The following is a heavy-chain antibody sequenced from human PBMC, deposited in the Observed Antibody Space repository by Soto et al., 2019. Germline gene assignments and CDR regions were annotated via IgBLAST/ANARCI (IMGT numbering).Heavy chain of an antibody. J-gene: IGHJ5*02. Sequence: LSLTCSVSGVSIRGSSYYWGWIRQPPGKGLEWIGSIYYSGQTYYNPSLKSRVTISVDRSKNQFSLNLTSVTATDTAFYYCARHGSSWGQGTLVTVSS. CDR1: GVSIRGSSYY. CDR3: ARHGSS. V-gene: IGHV4-39*01. CDR2: IYYSGQT.